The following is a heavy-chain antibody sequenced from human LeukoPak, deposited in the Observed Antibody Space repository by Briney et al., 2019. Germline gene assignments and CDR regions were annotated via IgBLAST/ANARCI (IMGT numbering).Heavy chain of an antibody. J-gene: IGHJ3*02. CDR1: GFADSSNY. V-gene: IGHV3-66*02. CDR2: IYSGGST. D-gene: IGHD3-3*01. Sequence: GGSLRLSCAASGFADSSNYMSWVRQAPGKGLEWVSVIYSGGSTYYADSVKGRFTISRDNSKNTLYLKMNSLRAEDTAVYYCARDLAPINYDFWSGYYRNAFDIWGQGTMVTVSS. CDR3: ARDLAPINYDFWSGYYRNAFDI.